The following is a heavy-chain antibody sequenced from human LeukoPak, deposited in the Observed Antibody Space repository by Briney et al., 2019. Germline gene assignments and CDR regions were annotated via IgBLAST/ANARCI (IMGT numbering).Heavy chain of an antibody. CDR1: GFTFSSYA. V-gene: IGHV3-30-3*01. D-gene: IGHD4-17*01. J-gene: IGHJ4*02. CDR2: ISYDGSNK. Sequence: GGSLRLSCAASGFTFSSYAMHWVRQAPGKGLEWVAVISYDGSNKYYADSVKGRFTISRDNSKNTLYLQMNSLRAEDTAVYYCARDGGRIDYGDYEILYYFDYWGREPWSPSPQ. CDR3: ARDGGRIDYGDYEILYYFDY.